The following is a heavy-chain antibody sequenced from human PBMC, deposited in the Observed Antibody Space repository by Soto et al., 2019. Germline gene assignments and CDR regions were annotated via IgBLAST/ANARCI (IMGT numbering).Heavy chain of an antibody. Sequence: GGSLRLSCAASGFTFSDCYMSWIRQAPGKGLEWVSYISSSGSAIYYADSVKGRFTISRDNAKNSLYLQMNSLRAEDTAVYYCARVDYCSSTSCYEYYFDYWGQGTLVTVS. J-gene: IGHJ4*02. CDR2: ISSSGSAI. CDR1: GFTFSDCY. D-gene: IGHD2-2*01. CDR3: ARVDYCSSTSCYEYYFDY. V-gene: IGHV3-11*01.